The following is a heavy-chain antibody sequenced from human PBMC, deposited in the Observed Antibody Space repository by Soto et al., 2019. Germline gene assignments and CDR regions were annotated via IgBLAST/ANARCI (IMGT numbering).Heavy chain of an antibody. V-gene: IGHV3-30*18. J-gene: IGHJ6*02. CDR3: AKAYSSSSPGYYGMDV. CDR2: ISYDGSNK. CDR1: VFTFSSYG. D-gene: IGHD6-6*01. Sequence: GSLRLSSAAPVFTFSSYGMHWVRQAPGKGLEWVAVISYDGSNKYYADSVKGRFTISRDNSKNTLYLQMNSLRAEDTAVYYCAKAYSSSSPGYYGMDVWGQGTTVTVSS.